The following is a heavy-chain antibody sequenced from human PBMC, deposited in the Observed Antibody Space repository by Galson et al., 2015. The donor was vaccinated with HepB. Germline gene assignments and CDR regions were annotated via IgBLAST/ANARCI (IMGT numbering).Heavy chain of an antibody. Sequence: SLRLSCAASGFIFSGHYMDWVRQGPGKGLEWVGRSRNKVNSYTTEYAASVKGRFTISRDDSKNSLYLQMNSLKSDDTAVYYCARTHRDGYRIGYGTDVWGRGTTVTVSS. D-gene: IGHD6-25*01. CDR2: SRNKVNSYTT. J-gene: IGHJ6*02. CDR3: ARTHRDGYRIGYGTDV. V-gene: IGHV3-72*01. CDR1: GFIFSGHY.